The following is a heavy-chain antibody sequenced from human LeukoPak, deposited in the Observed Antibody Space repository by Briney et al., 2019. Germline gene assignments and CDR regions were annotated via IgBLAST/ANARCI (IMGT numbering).Heavy chain of an antibody. J-gene: IGHJ5*02. D-gene: IGHD2-15*01. V-gene: IGHV1-2*02. Sequence: ASVKVSCKASGYTFTGYYMHWVRQAPGQGLEWMGWINPNSGDTHYAQKFQGRVTMTRDTSISTAYMELSSLRSDDTAVYYCARDGAIGWSLDLWGQGTLVTVSS. CDR2: INPNSGDT. CDR1: GYTFTGYY. CDR3: ARDGAIGWSLDL.